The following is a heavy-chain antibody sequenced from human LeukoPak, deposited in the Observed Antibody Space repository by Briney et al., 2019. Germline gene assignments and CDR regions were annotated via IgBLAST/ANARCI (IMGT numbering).Heavy chain of an antibody. CDR2: FHYSGST. CDR1: GDSVRSGSFY. Sequence: SETLSLTCTVSGDSVRSGSFYWSWIRQSPGKGLEWIGFFHYSGSTNYNPSLNSRVTTSIDTSMNQLSLTLVSVTAADTAVYFCARHHDGGPKLRLDFWGLGVLVTVSS. V-gene: IGHV4-61*01. D-gene: IGHD2-15*01. CDR3: ARHHDGGPKLRLDF. J-gene: IGHJ4*02.